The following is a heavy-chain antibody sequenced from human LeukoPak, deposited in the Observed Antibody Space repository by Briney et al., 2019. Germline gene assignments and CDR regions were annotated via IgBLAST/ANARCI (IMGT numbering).Heavy chain of an antibody. CDR3: ARGRGSYWGPYYFDY. Sequence: SETLSLTCAVYGGSFSGYYWSWIRQPPGKGLEWIGEINHSGSTNYNPSLKSRVTISVDTSKNQFSLKLSSVTAADTAVYYCARGRGSYWGPYYFDYWGQGTLVTVSS. J-gene: IGHJ4*02. CDR2: INHSGST. V-gene: IGHV4-34*01. D-gene: IGHD1-26*01. CDR1: GGSFSGYY.